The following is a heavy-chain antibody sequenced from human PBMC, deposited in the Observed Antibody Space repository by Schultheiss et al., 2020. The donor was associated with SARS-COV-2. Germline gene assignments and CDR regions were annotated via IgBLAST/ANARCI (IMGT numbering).Heavy chain of an antibody. CDR1: GGTFSSYA. J-gene: IGHJ6*02. Sequence: ASVKVSCKASGGTFSSYAISWVRQAPGQGLEWMGGISAYNGDTKYAQKFQGRVIMTADTSSSTVYMDLRSLTSDDTAVYYCARSGDLPYYYYGLDVWGQGTTVTVSS. V-gene: IGHV1-18*01. D-gene: IGHD3-10*01. CDR2: ISAYNGDT. CDR3: ARSGDLPYYYYGLDV.